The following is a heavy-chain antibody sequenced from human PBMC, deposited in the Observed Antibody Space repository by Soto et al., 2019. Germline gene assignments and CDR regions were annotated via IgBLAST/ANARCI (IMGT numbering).Heavy chain of an antibody. CDR3: ASLPREQLVAFYSFDY. CDR1: GGSISSSSYY. Sequence: LSLTCTVSGGSISSSSYYWGWIRQPPGKGLEWIGSIYYSGSTYYNPSLKSRVTISVDTSKNQFSLKLSSVTAADTAVYYCASLPREQLVAFYSFDYWGQGTLVTVSS. CDR2: IYYSGST. D-gene: IGHD6-13*01. V-gene: IGHV4-39*01. J-gene: IGHJ4*02.